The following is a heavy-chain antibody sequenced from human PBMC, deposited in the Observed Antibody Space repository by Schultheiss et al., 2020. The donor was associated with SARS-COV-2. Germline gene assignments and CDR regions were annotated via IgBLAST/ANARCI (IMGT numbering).Heavy chain of an antibody. CDR3: AHRLGEYDFWSGYQTGYFDY. D-gene: IGHD3-3*01. J-gene: IGHJ4*02. V-gene: IGHV2-5*01. CDR2: IYWNDDK. Sequence: SGPTLVKPTQTLTLTCTFSGFSLSTSGVGVGWVRQPPGKALEWLALIYWNDDKRYSPSLKSRLTITKDTSKNQVVLTMTNMDPVDTATYYCAHRLGEYDFWSGYQTGYFDYWGQGTLVTVSS. CDR1: GFSLSTSGVG.